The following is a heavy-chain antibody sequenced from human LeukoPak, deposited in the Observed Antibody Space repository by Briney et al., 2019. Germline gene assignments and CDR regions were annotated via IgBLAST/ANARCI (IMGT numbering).Heavy chain of an antibody. Sequence: PSETLSLTCTVSGGSISSSSYYWGWIRQPPGKGLEWIGSIYYSGSTYYNPSLKSRVTISVDTSKNQFSLKLSSVTAADTAVYYCARAPRYYGSGSYYWGQGTLVTVSS. D-gene: IGHD3-10*01. V-gene: IGHV4-39*07. CDR3: ARAPRYYGSGSYY. CDR2: IYYSGST. CDR1: GGSISSSSYY. J-gene: IGHJ4*02.